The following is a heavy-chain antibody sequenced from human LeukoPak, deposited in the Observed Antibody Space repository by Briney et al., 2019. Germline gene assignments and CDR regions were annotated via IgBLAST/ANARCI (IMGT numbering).Heavy chain of an antibody. Sequence: GSLRLSFVASGFTFSSSAMSWVRQAPGKRPEWVSTIGGSGVNTYYADSVKGWFTISRDNSKNTLFLQVSSLRAEDTAVYYCAKAPFNEGRIFDYWGQGTLVTVSS. CDR3: AKAPFNEGRIFDY. J-gene: IGHJ4*02. D-gene: IGHD1-1*01. V-gene: IGHV3-23*01. CDR2: IGGSGVNT. CDR1: GFTFSSSA.